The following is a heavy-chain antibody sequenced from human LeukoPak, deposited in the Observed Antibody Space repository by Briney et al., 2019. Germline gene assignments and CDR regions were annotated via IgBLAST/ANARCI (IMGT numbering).Heavy chain of an antibody. J-gene: IGHJ4*02. CDR2: INWNGGST. V-gene: IGHV3-20*04. CDR1: GFTFDDCG. CDR3: ARGDILTGYYKEYYFDY. D-gene: IGHD3-9*01. Sequence: RPGGSLRLSCAASGFTFDDCGMSWVRQAPGKGLEWVSGINWNGGSTGYADSVKGRFTISRDNAKNSLYLQMNSLRAEDTALYYCARGDILTGYYKEYYFDYWGQGTLVTVSS.